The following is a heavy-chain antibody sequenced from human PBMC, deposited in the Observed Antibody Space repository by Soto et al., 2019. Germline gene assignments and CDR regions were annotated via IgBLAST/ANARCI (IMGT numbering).Heavy chain of an antibody. V-gene: IGHV3-21*01. CDR2: ISSSSSYI. J-gene: IGHJ4*02. Sequence: LRLSCAASGFTFSTYSMNWVRQAPGKGLEWVSSISSSSSYIYYADSVKGRFTISRDNAKNSLYLQMNSLRGDDTAVYYCARDPPYSSGWPYFDYWGQGTLVTVSS. CDR1: GFTFSTYS. D-gene: IGHD6-19*01. CDR3: ARDPPYSSGWPYFDY.